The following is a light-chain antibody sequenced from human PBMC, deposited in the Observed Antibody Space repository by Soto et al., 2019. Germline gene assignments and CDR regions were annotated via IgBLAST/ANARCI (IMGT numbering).Light chain of an antibody. V-gene: IGKV3-20*01. J-gene: IGKJ2*01. CDR2: GAS. CDR3: QQYGSSPMYT. Sequence: EMVLTQSPGTLSLSPGERATLSCRASQSVSSNSLAWYQQKPGQAPRLLIYGASSRATGIPDRFSGSGSGTDFTLTISRLEPEDFAVYYCQQYGSSPMYTFGQGTKLEIK. CDR1: QSVSSNS.